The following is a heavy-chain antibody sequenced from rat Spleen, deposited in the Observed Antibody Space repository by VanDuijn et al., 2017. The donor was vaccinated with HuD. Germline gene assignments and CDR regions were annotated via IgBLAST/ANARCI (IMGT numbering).Heavy chain of an antibody. D-gene: IGHD1-4*01. CDR2: ISYDGSRT. J-gene: IGHJ3*01. Sequence: EVQLVESGGGLVQPGNSLKLSCAASGFTFSNYGMAWVRQAPTKGLAWVATISYDGSRTYYRDSVKVRCTISRENAKSILYLQMDSLRSEDTATYYCATAGTRVSRFAYWGQGTLVTVSS. V-gene: IGHV5-29*01. CDR3: ATAGTRVSRFAY. CDR1: GFTFSNYG.